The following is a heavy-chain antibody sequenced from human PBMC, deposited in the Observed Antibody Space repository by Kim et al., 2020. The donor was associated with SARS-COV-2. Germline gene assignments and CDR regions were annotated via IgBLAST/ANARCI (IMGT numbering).Heavy chain of an antibody. Sequence: GGSLRLSCAASGFTFNSYGMHWVRQAPGKGLEWVAGIWHDGNNKYYADSVKGRFTISRDRSNNTLYLQMNSLRAEDTAVYYCAKDRLASFGDAFDIWGQG. J-gene: IGHJ3*02. V-gene: IGHV3-33*03. CDR2: IWHDGNNK. CDR1: GFTFNSYG. D-gene: IGHD3-3*01. CDR3: AKDRLASFGDAFDI.